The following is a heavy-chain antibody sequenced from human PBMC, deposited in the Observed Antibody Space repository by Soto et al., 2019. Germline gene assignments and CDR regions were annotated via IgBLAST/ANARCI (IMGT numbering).Heavy chain of an antibody. CDR3: ARDRGITIFGGEVH. D-gene: IGHD3-3*01. CDR2: IKQDGSEK. J-gene: IGHJ4*02. CDR1: GFTFSSYW. Sequence: EVQLVESGGGLVQPGGSLRLSCAASGFTFSSYWMSWVRQAPGKGLEWVANIKQDGSEKYYVDSVKGRFTISRDNAKNSLYLQMNSLRAEDTAVYYCARDRGITIFGGEVHWGQGTLVTVSS. V-gene: IGHV3-7*01.